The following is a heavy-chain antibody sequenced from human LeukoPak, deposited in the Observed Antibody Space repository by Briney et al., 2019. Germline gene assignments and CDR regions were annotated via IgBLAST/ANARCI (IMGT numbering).Heavy chain of an antibody. CDR1: GFTFKSYP. Sequence: GGSLRLSCAASGFTFKSYPMSWVRQAPGKGLEWVSALSDSGAATYYADSVKGRFTISKDNSKNTLYLHMNSLRAEDTAIYYCAKGIVGATMADYWGQGTLVTVSS. CDR3: AKGIVGATMADY. CDR2: LSDSGAAT. V-gene: IGHV3-23*01. J-gene: IGHJ4*02. D-gene: IGHD1-26*01.